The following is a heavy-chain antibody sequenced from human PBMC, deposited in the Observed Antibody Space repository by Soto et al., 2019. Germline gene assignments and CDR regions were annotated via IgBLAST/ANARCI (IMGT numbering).Heavy chain of an antibody. Sequence: QVQLQESGPGLVKPSETLSLTCTVSGGSISSYYWSWIRQPPGKGLEWIGYIYYSGSTNYNPSLKSRVTISVDTSKNQFSLKLSSVTAADTALYYCARTNTAGFDYWGQGTLVTVSS. V-gene: IGHV4-59*01. CDR1: GGSISSYY. D-gene: IGHD5-18*01. CDR2: IYYSGST. J-gene: IGHJ4*02. CDR3: ARTNTAGFDY.